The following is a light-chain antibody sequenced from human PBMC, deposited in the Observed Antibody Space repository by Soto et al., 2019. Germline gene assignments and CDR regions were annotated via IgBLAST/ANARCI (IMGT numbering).Light chain of an antibody. CDR1: QTISSW. Sequence: DIQMTQSPSTLSGSVGDRVTITCRASQTISSWLAWYQQKPGKAPKLLIYKASTLKSGVPLRFSGSGSVTEFTRTISSLQPDDFATYYSQHYNIYSEAFGQGTKVELK. J-gene: IGKJ1*01. V-gene: IGKV1-5*03. CDR2: KAS. CDR3: QHYNIYSEA.